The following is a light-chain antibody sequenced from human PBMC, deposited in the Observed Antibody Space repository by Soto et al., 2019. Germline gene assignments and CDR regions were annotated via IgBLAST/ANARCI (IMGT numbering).Light chain of an antibody. CDR1: SSNIGAGYG. Sequence: QSVLTQPPSVSGAPGQRVTISCTGSSSNIGAGYGVHWYQQLPGTAPKLLIYGNSNRPSGVPDRFSGSKSGTSASLAITGLQSEDEADYYCQSYDSSQEVFGTGTKVTVL. CDR2: GNS. J-gene: IGLJ1*01. CDR3: QSYDSSQEV. V-gene: IGLV1-40*01.